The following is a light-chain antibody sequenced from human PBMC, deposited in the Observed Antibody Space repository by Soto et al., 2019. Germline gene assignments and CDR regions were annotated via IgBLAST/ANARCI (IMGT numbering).Light chain of an antibody. Sequence: ILMTQSPATLSVSPGEGVTLSCRASQSVDSNSAWYQQTPGQSPRLLIYGASTRDTGIPARFSGTGSGTEFTLTITSLQSEDFEVYYCQQYNDRLWTFGQGTKVDIK. CDR1: QSVDSN. CDR2: GAS. J-gene: IGKJ1*01. V-gene: IGKV3-15*01. CDR3: QQYNDRLWT.